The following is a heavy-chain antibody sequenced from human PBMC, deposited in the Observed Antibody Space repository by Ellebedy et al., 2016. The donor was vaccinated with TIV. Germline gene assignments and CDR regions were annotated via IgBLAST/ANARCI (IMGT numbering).Heavy chain of an antibody. CDR3: AKGSSFWYGNWFDP. Sequence: PGGSLRLSCAASGFTFSSYAMNWVRQAPGMGLEWVSSISGSGGKTYHADSVKGRFTISRDNSKNTLYLQMNSLRVEDTAVYYCAKGSSFWYGNWFDPWGQGTLVTVSS. D-gene: IGHD6-19*01. CDR1: GFTFSSYA. V-gene: IGHV3-23*01. CDR2: ISGSGGKT. J-gene: IGHJ5*02.